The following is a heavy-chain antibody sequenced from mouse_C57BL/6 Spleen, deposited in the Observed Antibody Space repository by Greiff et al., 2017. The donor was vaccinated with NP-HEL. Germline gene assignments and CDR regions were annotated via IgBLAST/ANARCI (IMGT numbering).Heavy chain of an antibody. V-gene: IGHV1-19*01. D-gene: IGHD1-1*01. Sequence: EVQLQQSGPVLVKPGASVKMSCKASGYTFTDYYMNWVKQSHGKSLEWIGVINPYNGGPSYTQKFKGKATLTVDKSSSTAYMELNSLTSEDSAVYYCARDGISSYYFDYWGQGTTLTVSS. J-gene: IGHJ2*01. CDR3: ARDGISSYYFDY. CDR1: GYTFTDYY. CDR2: INPYNGGP.